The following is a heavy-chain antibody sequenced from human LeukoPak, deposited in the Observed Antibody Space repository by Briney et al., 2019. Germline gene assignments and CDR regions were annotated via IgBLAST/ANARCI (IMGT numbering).Heavy chain of an antibody. J-gene: IGHJ5*02. D-gene: IGHD6-6*01. CDR1: GGSISSYY. CDR3: ARGESSSSPRNCWFDP. V-gene: IGHV4-59*01. CDR2: IYYSGST. Sequence: PSETLSLTCTVSGGSISSYYWSWLRQPPGKGLEGIGYIYYSGSTNYNPSLTSRVTISVDTSKNQFSLKLSSVTAADTAVYYCARGESSSSPRNCWFDPWGQGTLVTVSS.